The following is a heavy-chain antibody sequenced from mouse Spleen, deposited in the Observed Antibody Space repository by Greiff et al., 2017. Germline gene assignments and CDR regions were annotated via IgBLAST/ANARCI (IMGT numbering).Heavy chain of an antibody. V-gene: IGHV1-64*01. D-gene: IGHD2-4*01. CDR2: IHPNSGST. CDR3: AREAPGDYDSFAY. J-gene: IGHJ3*01. CDR1: GYTFTSYW. Sequence: VQLQQPGAELVKPGASVKLSCKASGYTFTSYWMHWVKQRPGQGLEWIGMIHPNSGSTNYNEKFKSKATLTVDKSSSTAYMQLSSLTSEDSAVYYCAREAPGDYDSFAYWGQGTLVTVSA.